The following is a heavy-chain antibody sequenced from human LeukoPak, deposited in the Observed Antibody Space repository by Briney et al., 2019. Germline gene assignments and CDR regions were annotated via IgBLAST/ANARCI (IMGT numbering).Heavy chain of an antibody. Sequence: GASVKVSRTASGGSFSSYAISWVRQAPGQGLEWMGGIIPVFDTANYTQKFQGRVTITADESTSTAYMELSSLRSEDTAVYYCARGGSSSFEDFDYWGQGTLVTVSS. CDR2: IIPVFDTA. D-gene: IGHD6-6*01. CDR3: ARGGSSSFEDFDY. CDR1: GGSFSSYA. J-gene: IGHJ4*02. V-gene: IGHV1-69*13.